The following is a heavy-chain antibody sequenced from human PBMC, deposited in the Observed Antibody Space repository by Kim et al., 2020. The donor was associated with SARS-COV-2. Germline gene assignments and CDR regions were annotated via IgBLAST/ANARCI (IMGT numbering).Heavy chain of an antibody. V-gene: IGHV4-31*03. CDR2: IYYSGST. D-gene: IGHD2-2*01. J-gene: IGHJ6*02. CDR1: GGSISSGGYY. CDR3: ARDQLLGSTSPPYYYYGMDV. Sequence: SETLSLTCTVSGGSISSGGYYWSWIRQHPGKGLEWIGYIYYSGSTYYNPSLKSRVTISVDTSKNQFSLKLSSVTAADTAVYYCARDQLLGSTSPPYYYYGMDVWGQGTTVTVSS.